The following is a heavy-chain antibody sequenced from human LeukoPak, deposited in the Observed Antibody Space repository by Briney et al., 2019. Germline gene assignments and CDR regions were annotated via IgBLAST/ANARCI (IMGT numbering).Heavy chain of an antibody. CDR2: IYTSGST. CDR3: ARSQYSSSSGRNIWFDP. V-gene: IGHV4-4*07. J-gene: IGHJ5*02. D-gene: IGHD6-6*01. Sequence: KPSETLSLTCTVSGGSISSYYWSWIRQPAGKGLEWIGRIYTSGSTNYNPSLKSRVTMSVDTFKNQFSLKLSSVTAADTAVYYCARSQYSSSSGRNIWFDPWGQGTLVTVSS. CDR1: GGSISSYY.